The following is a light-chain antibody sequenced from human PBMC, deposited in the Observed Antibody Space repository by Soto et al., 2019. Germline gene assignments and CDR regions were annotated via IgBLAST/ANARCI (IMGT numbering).Light chain of an antibody. Sequence: EIVLTQSPATLSLSPGERATLSCRASQSIGLAIAWYQHKPGQAPRLLIFDASQRATGTPARFRGSGSGTDFTLSISSLEPEDFAVYYCQQRTDRPPWTFGQGTKV. CDR3: QQRTDRPPWT. J-gene: IGKJ1*01. CDR1: QSIGLA. CDR2: DAS. V-gene: IGKV3-11*01.